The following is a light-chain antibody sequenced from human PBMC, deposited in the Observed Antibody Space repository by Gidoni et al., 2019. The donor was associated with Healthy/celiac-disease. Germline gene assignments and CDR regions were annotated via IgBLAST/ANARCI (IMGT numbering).Light chain of an antibody. CDR1: QSVFYSSNNKNY. V-gene: IGKV4-1*01. J-gene: IGKJ3*01. Sequence: DIVLTQSPDSLAVSLGERATINCKSSQSVFYSSNNKNYLACYQKKPGQPPKLLIYWASTRESGIPDRFSGSGSGTDFTLTISSLQAEDVAVYYCQQYYSTPFTFGPGTKVDIK. CDR2: WAS. CDR3: QQYYSTPFT.